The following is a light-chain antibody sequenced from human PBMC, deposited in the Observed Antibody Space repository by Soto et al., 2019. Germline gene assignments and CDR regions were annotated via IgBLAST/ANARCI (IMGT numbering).Light chain of an antibody. V-gene: IGLV2-14*01. Sequence: QSVLTQPASVSWSPGQSLTISCTGTSSDVGGYNSVSWYQQHPGKAPKLVIYEVTNRPSGISNRFSGSKSGNTASLTISGLQAEDAADYYCSSYTSSSTRVFGTGTKVTVL. J-gene: IGLJ1*01. CDR1: SSDVGGYNS. CDR3: SSYTSSSTRV. CDR2: EVT.